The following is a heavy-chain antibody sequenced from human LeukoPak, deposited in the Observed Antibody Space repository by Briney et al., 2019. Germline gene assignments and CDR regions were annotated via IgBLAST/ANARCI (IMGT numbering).Heavy chain of an antibody. CDR3: ARQAAANSIDY. D-gene: IGHD2-2*01. CDR2: INYSGST. V-gene: IGHV4-59*08. Sequence: SETLSLTCTVSGGSISNYSWSWIRQPPGKGLEWIGYINYSGSTTYNPSLKSRVTISVDTSKNHFSLKLTSATAADTAVYYCARQAAANSIDYWGQGTVVTVSS. J-gene: IGHJ4*02. CDR1: GGSISNYS.